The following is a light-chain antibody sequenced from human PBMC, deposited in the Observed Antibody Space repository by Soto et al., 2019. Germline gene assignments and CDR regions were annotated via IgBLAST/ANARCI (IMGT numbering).Light chain of an antibody. CDR2: EVS. Sequence: QSALTQPASVSGSPGQSITISCTGTSSDVGGYKYVSWYQQHPGKAPKLMIYEVSNRPSGVSNRFSGSKSGNTASLTTSGLQAEDEADYYCSSYTSSSTLVVFGGGTKLTVL. CDR1: SSDVGGYKY. V-gene: IGLV2-14*01. CDR3: SSYTSSSTLVV. J-gene: IGLJ2*01.